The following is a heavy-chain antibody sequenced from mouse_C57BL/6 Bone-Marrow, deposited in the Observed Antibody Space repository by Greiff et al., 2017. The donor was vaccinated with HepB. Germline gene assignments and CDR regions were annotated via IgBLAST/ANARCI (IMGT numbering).Heavy chain of an antibody. J-gene: IGHJ2*01. CDR1: GYTFTSYW. CDR2: IYPGSGST. V-gene: IGHV1-55*01. Sequence: QVQLKQPGAELVKPGASVKMSCKASGYTFTSYWITWVKQRPGQGLEWIGDIYPGSGSTNYNEKFKSKATLTVDKSSSTAYMQLSSLTSEDSAVYYCTRRGIYDYALYYWGQGTTLTVSS. CDR3: TRRGIYDYALYY. D-gene: IGHD2-4*01.